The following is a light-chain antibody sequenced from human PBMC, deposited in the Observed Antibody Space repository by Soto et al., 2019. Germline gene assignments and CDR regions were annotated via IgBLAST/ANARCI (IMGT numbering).Light chain of an antibody. CDR1: SSDVGGYNY. CDR3: SPFTSTSTYV. V-gene: IGLV2-14*01. J-gene: IGLJ1*01. Sequence: QSALTQPASVSVSPGQSVTISCTGTSSDVGGYNYVSWYQQHPGKAPKLMIYEVNNRPSGISNRFSGSKSGNTASLPISGLQAEDEADYYCSPFTSTSTYVFGTGTKLTVL. CDR2: EVN.